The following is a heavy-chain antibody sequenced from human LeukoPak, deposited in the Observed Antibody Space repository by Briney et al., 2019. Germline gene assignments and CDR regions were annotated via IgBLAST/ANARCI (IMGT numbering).Heavy chain of an antibody. CDR1: GYSFTSYW. Sequence: GESLKISCKGSGYSFTSYWIGWVRQMPGKGLEWMGIIYPGDSDTRYSPSFQGQVTISADKPISTAYLQWSSLKASDTAMYYCARHGGYSGYDFNYYFDYWGQGTLVTVSS. CDR3: ARHGGYSGYDFNYYFDY. CDR2: IYPGDSDT. D-gene: IGHD5-12*01. J-gene: IGHJ4*02. V-gene: IGHV5-51*01.